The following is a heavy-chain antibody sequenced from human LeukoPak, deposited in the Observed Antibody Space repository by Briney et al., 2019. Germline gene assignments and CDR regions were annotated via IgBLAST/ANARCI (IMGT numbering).Heavy chain of an antibody. D-gene: IGHD3-3*01. V-gene: IGHV3-53*01. Sequence: GGSLRLSCAASGFTVSSNYMSWVRQAPGKGLEWVSVIYSGGSTYYADSVKGRFTISRDNSKNTLYLQMNSLRAEDTAVYYCARCSEFLRFGPWGQGTLVTVSS. CDR2: IYSGGST. J-gene: IGHJ5*02. CDR3: ARCSEFLRFGP. CDR1: GFTVSSNY.